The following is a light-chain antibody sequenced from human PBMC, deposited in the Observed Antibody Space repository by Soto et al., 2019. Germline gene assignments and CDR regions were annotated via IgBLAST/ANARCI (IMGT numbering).Light chain of an antibody. J-gene: IGKJ5*01. CDR1: QSVSNN. CDR2: GAS. CDR3: QQYHNWPPIT. Sequence: VLTQSPATLSLSPGERATLSCRASQSVSNNYLAWYQQKPGQAPRLLIYGASSRATGIPDRFSGSGSGTEFTLTISSLQSEDFAVYYCQQYHNWPPITFGQGTRLEIK. V-gene: IGKV3D-15*01.